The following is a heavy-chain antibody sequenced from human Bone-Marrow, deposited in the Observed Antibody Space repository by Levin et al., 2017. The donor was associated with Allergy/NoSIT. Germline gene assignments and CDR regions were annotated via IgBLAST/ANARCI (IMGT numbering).Heavy chain of an antibody. CDR3: ARPGLPGIAVAVDAFDI. CDR2: ISYDGSNK. J-gene: IGHJ3*02. D-gene: IGHD6-19*01. CDR1: GFTFSSYA. V-gene: IGHV3-30*04. Sequence: GESLKISCAASGFTFSSYAMHWVRQAPGKGLEWVAVISYDGSNKYYADSVKGRITISRDNSKNTLYLQMNSLRAEDTAVYYCARPGLPGIAVAVDAFDIWGQGTMVTVSS.